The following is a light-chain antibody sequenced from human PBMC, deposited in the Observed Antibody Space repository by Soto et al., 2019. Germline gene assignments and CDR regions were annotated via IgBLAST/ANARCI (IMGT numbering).Light chain of an antibody. Sequence: DIQLTQSPSFLSASVGDRVTITCRASQGISSYLAWYQQKPGKAPKLLIYTASTLQSGVPSRFSGSRSGTEFTLTISSLQPEDFATYYCQQLNSYPFTFGPWTKVDIK. CDR2: TAS. J-gene: IGKJ3*01. CDR3: QQLNSYPFT. V-gene: IGKV1-9*01. CDR1: QGISSY.